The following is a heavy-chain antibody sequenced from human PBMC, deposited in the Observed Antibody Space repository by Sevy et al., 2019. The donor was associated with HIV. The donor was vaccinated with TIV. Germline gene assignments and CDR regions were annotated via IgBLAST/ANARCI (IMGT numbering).Heavy chain of an antibody. V-gene: IGHV3-66*01. CDR1: GFTVSRNY. Sequence: GGSLRLSCAASGFTVSRNYVRWVRQAPGKGLEWVSVIYSDGKTFYADSVQDRFTISRDNSKNTLYLQMNSLRAEDTAVYYCAVWSSARTLFDYWGQGTLVTVSS. D-gene: IGHD6-19*01. CDR2: IYSDGKT. CDR3: AVWSSARTLFDY. J-gene: IGHJ4*02.